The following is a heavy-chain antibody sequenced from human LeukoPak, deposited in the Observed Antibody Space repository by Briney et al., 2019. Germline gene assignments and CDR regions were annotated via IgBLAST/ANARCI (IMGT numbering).Heavy chain of an antibody. Sequence: GGSLRLSCAASGFTFSSYSMNWVRQAPGKGLEWVSSISSSSSYIYYADSVKGRFTISRDNAKNSLYLQMNSLRAEDTALYYCARAPIIAVAGYSYYYYMDVWGKGTTVTVSS. CDR3: ARAPIIAVAGYSYYYYMDV. D-gene: IGHD6-19*01. V-gene: IGHV3-21*04. CDR2: ISSSSSYI. CDR1: GFTFSSYS. J-gene: IGHJ6*03.